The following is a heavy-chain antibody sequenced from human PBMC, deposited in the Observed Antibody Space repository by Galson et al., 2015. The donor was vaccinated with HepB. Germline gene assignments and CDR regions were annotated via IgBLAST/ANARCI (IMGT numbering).Heavy chain of an antibody. CDR3: AKAPQTLIAVAGIGYFQH. CDR2: ISGSGGST. V-gene: IGHV3-23*01. J-gene: IGHJ1*01. D-gene: IGHD6-19*01. CDR1: GFTFSSYA. Sequence: SLRLSCAASGFTFSSYAMSWVRQAPGKGLEWVSAISGSGGSTYYADSVKGRFTISRDNSKNTLYLQMNSLRAEDTAVYYCAKAPQTLIAVAGIGYFQHWGQGTLVTVSS.